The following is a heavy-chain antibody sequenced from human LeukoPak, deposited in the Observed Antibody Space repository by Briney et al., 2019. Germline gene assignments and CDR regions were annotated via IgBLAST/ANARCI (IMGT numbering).Heavy chain of an antibody. D-gene: IGHD3-16*01. J-gene: IGHJ4*02. CDR2: LRGNGDT. V-gene: IGHV3-23*01. Sequence: SGGSLRLSCTASGFTFSSYAMSWVREAPARGLEWVSSLRGNGDTFYADFVKGRFTLSRDESRNTVYLQLNNLRVEDTAVYYCAKASWVSSADAVLWGQGTLVTVSS. CDR3: AKASWVSSADAVL. CDR1: GFTFSSYA.